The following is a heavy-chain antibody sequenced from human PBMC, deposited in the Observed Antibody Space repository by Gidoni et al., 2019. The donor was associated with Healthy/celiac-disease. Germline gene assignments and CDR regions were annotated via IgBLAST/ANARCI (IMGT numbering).Heavy chain of an antibody. CDR3: ARSPEGDNWFDP. CDR2: IYYSGST. CDR1: GGSISSYY. Sequence: QVQLQESGPGLVKPSETLSLTCTVSGGSISSYYWSWIRQPPGKGLEWIGYIYYSGSTNYNPSLKSRVTISVDTSKNQFSLKLSSVTAADTAVYYCARSPEGDNWFDPWGQGTLVTVSS. J-gene: IGHJ5*02. V-gene: IGHV4-59*01.